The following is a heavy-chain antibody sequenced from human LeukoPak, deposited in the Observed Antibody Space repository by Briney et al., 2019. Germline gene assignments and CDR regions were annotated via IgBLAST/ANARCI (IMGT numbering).Heavy chain of an antibody. CDR1: LGSLNRYA. D-gene: IGHD3-22*01. J-gene: IGHJ4*02. CDR3: ATLYDSSGYYGY. Sequence: SVTVSYLHCLGSLNRYAIRWVRPAPGQGLEWMGGIIPIFGTANYAQKFQGRVTITADESTSTAYMELSSLRSEDTAVYYCATLYDSSGYYGYWGQGTLVTVSS. CDR2: IIPIFGTA. V-gene: IGHV1-69*13.